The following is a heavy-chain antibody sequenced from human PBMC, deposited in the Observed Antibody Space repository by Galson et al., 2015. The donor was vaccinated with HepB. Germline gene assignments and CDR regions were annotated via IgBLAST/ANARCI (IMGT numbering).Heavy chain of an antibody. CDR2: ISYDGSNK. V-gene: IGHV3-30*04. D-gene: IGHD6-19*01. J-gene: IGHJ3*02. Sequence: SLRLSCAASGFTFSSYAMHWVRQAPGKGLEWVAVISYDGSNKYYADSVKGRFTISRDNSKNTLYLQMNSLRAEDTAVYYCARALYSSGWYSAFDIWGQGTMVTVSS. CDR3: ARALYSSGWYSAFDI. CDR1: GFTFSSYA.